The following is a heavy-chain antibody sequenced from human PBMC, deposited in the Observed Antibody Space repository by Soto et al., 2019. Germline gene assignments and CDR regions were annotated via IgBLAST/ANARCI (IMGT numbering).Heavy chain of an antibody. J-gene: IGHJ6*02. CDR3: ARSVDYYYYGMDV. Sequence: SETLSLSCGVYGGSFSGYYWSWIRQPPGKGLEWFGEINHSGSTNHNPSLKSRVTISVDTSKNQFSLKLSSVTAVDTAVYYCARSVDYYYYGMDVWGQGNTVT. CDR2: INHSGST. V-gene: IGHV4-34*01. CDR1: GGSFSGYY. D-gene: IGHD2-15*01.